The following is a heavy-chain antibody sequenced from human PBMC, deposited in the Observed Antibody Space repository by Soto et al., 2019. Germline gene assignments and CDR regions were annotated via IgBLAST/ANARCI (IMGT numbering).Heavy chain of an antibody. Sequence: EVQLLESGGGLVQPGGSLRLSCAASGFTFSSYAMSWVRQAPGKGLEWVSAISGSGGSTYYADSVKGRFTISRGNSKNTLYLQMNSLRAEATAVYYCAKDPMATPPFEDVWGQGTTVTVSS. J-gene: IGHJ6*02. CDR3: AKDPMATPPFEDV. CDR2: ISGSGGST. V-gene: IGHV3-23*01. D-gene: IGHD5-18*01. CDR1: GFTFSSYA.